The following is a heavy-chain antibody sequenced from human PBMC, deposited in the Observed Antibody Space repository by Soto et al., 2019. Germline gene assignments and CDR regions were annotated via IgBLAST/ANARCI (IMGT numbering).Heavy chain of an antibody. CDR3: ARHLAAGDS. CDR1: GYTVTSYY. Sequence: QVQLVQSGAEVKKPGASVRVSCKASGYTVTSYYIHWLRQDPGQGLEWMAIVNPTGGSTNYGQKFQGRVTVTFDTSTSTVFMELNSLRYEDTAVYYCARHLAAGDSWGQGTLVTVSS. CDR2: VNPTGGST. D-gene: IGHD6-25*01. V-gene: IGHV1-46*03. J-gene: IGHJ4*02.